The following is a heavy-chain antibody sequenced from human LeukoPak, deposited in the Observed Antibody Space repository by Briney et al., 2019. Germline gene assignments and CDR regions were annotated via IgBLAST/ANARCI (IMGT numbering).Heavy chain of an antibody. Sequence: ASVKVSCKASVYTFTSYYMHWVRQAPGQGLEWMGIINPSVVSTIYAQIFQGRVTMTRDTSASTVYMALSSLRSEDTAVYYCARGLGIGWFDPWGQGTLVTVSS. D-gene: IGHD7-27*01. J-gene: IGHJ5*02. CDR2: INPSVVST. CDR3: ARGLGIGWFDP. CDR1: VYTFTSYY. V-gene: IGHV1-46*01.